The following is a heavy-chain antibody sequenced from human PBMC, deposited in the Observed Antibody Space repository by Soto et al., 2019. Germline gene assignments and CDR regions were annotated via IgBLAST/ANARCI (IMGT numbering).Heavy chain of an antibody. V-gene: IGHV3-23*01. J-gene: IGHJ4*02. CDR2: ITGNGGTT. CDR3: AKDRPNYFGLGGNYYRSGGDY. D-gene: IGHD3-10*01. Sequence: EVQLLESGGGLVQPGGSLRLSCAASGFTFSSFAMSWVRQTPGKGLQWVSSITGNGGTTYYADSVKGRFTMSRDNSERKLFLQMISVRVEDTAVYYWAKDRPNYFGLGGNYYRSGGDYWGQGTLVTVSS. CDR1: GFTFSSFA.